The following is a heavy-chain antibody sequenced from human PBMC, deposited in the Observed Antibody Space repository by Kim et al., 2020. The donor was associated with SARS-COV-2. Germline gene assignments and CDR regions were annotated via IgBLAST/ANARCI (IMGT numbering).Heavy chain of an antibody. CDR3: ASVVAEIRDYYYMDV. CDR1: GFSVSVTY. V-gene: IGHV3-53*01. CDR2: LYTGGSS. Sequence: GGSLILSCAASGFSVSVTYMNWVRQAPGRGLEWVSVLYTGGSSYYTDSVKGRFIISRDDSENTLYLRMNSLSAEDTAVYFCASVVAEIRDYYYMDVWGKGTTVTVSS. J-gene: IGHJ6*03. D-gene: IGHD2-15*01.